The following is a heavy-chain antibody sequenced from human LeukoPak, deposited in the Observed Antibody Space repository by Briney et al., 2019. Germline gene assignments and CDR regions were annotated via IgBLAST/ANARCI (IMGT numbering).Heavy chain of an antibody. J-gene: IGHJ4*02. CDR1: GFTFSSYA. CDR3: AREPATLDY. Sequence: PGGSLRLSCAASGFTFSSYAMNWVRQAPGKGLEWVSAISGSGSTTYYADSVKGRFTISRDNSKNTLFLQMNSLTAEDTAVYYCAREPATLDYWGQGTLVTVSS. V-gene: IGHV3-23*01. D-gene: IGHD2-15*01. CDR2: ISGSGSTT.